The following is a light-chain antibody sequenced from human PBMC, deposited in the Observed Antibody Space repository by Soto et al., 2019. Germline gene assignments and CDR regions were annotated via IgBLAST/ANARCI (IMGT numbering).Light chain of an antibody. V-gene: IGKV1-39*01. Sequence: DIHMTHSAFSLSAALVDRVTITCRASQSISRSLNWYQQQPGKATKLLIYTASNLQSGVPSRFSGSGSGTDFTLTISSLQPEDFATYFCQQSHSTPRTFGQGTKVDI. CDR1: QSISRS. J-gene: IGKJ2*01. CDR2: TAS. CDR3: QQSHSTPRT.